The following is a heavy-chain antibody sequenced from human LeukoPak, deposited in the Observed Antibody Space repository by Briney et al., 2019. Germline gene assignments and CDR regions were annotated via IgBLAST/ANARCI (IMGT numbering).Heavy chain of an antibody. J-gene: IGHJ3*01. D-gene: IGHD3-22*01. CDR3: AKAPYLSSGS. CDR2: INHSGST. Sequence: SETLSLTCAVYGGSFSGYYWSWIRQPPGKGLEWIGEINHSGSTNYNPSLKSRVTISLDTSKNQFSLTLSSITAADTAVYYCAKAPYLSSGSWGQGTMVTVSS. CDR1: GGSFSGYY. V-gene: IGHV4-34*01.